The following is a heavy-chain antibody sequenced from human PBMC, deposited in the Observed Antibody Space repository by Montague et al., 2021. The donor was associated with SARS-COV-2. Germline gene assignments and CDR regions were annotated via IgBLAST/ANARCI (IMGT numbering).Heavy chain of an antibody. Sequence: SLRLSCAASGFTFSDYAMSWVRQAPGKGLEWVSTISGTGVSTYYADSVKGRFTISRDSSENSLSLQMSSLRVEDTAVYTCVRILGSSWYWDYWGQGTLVTVSS. J-gene: IGHJ4*02. CDR3: VRILGSSWYWDY. D-gene: IGHD6-13*01. V-gene: IGHV3-23*01. CDR1: GFTFSDYA. CDR2: ISGTGVST.